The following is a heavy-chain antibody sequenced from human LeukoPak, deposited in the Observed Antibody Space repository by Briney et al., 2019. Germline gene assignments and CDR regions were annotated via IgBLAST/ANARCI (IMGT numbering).Heavy chain of an antibody. J-gene: IGHJ6*02. CDR1: GYTFTRNY. Sequence: ASVKVSCKASGYTFTRNYMHWVRQAPGQGLEWMGMINPSGGSTTYAQKFQGRVTMTRDTSTSTVYMELSSLRSEDTAVYYCARDGGAEYYYDTSGLDMDVWGQGTTVTVSS. V-gene: IGHV1-46*01. D-gene: IGHD3-22*01. CDR2: INPSGGST. CDR3: ARDGGAEYYYDTSGLDMDV.